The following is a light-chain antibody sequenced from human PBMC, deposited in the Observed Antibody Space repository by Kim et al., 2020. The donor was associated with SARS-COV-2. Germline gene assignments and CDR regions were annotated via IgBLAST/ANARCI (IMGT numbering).Light chain of an antibody. CDR2: DAS. CDR1: HDITDS. J-gene: IGKJ4*01. CDR3: QRYDKFSPYT. V-gene: IGKV1-33*01. Sequence: DIQMTQSPSSLSASVGDRVTITCQASHDITDSLNWYQQKPGKAPELLIFDASNLEPGVPSRFSGSGYGTHFSFTISNLQPEDIATYYCQRYDKFSPYTFGGGTKVDIK.